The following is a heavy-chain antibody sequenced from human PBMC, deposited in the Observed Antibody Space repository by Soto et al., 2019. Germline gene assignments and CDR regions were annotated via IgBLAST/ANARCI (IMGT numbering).Heavy chain of an antibody. CDR2: IIPILGTS. CDR1: GGTFSSYA. D-gene: IGHD1-7*01. CDR3: AYDGTTTAHHYWYFDL. J-gene: IGHJ2*01. V-gene: IGHV1-69*12. Sequence: QVQLVQSGAEVKKPGSSVKVSCKASGGTFSSYAISWVRQAPGQGLEWMGGIIPILGTSNYAQKFQCRVTLTADESTRTAYMELRSLRSEDTAVYYCAYDGTTTAHHYWYFDLWGRGTLVTVSS.